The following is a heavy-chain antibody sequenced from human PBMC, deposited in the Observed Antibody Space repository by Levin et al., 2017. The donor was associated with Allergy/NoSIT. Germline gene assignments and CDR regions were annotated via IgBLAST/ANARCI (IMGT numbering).Heavy chain of an antibody. J-gene: IGHJ4*02. CDR2: ISYDESNK. CDR1: GFTFSYYA. Sequence: PGGSLRLSCAASGFTFSYYAMHWVRQAPGKGLEWVAVISYDESNKYYTDSVKGRFTISRDNSQNTLYLQMNSLRAEDTAVYYCARDPTAARLSYYFDYWGQGTLVTVSS. D-gene: IGHD6-6*01. V-gene: IGHV3-30-3*01. CDR3: ARDPTAARLSYYFDY.